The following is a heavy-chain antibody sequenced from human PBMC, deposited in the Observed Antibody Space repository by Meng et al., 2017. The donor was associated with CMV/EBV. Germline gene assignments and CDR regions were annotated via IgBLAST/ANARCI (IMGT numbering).Heavy chain of an antibody. Sequence: LTCAASGFTVSSNYMSWVRQAPGKGLEWVSVIYSGGSTYYADSVKGRFTISRDNSKNTLYLQMNSLRAEDTAVYYCARLWFGELSRFDPWGQGTLVTVSS. CDR1: GFTVSSNY. J-gene: IGHJ5*02. V-gene: IGHV3-66*02. CDR2: IYSGGST. CDR3: ARLWFGELSRFDP. D-gene: IGHD3-10*01.